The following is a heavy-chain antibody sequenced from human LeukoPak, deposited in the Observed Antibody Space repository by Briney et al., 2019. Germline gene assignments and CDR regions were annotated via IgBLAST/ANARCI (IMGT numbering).Heavy chain of an antibody. CDR3: AKGSSYYGPSYFDY. D-gene: IGHD3-10*01. CDR1: GFTFSSYA. Sequence: GGSLRLSCAASGFTFSSYAMSWVRQAPGKGLEWVSAISGSGGSTYYADSAKGRFTISRDNSKNTLYLQMNSLRAEDTAVYYRAKGSSYYGPSYFDYWGQGTLVTVSS. V-gene: IGHV3-23*01. CDR2: ISGSGGST. J-gene: IGHJ4*02.